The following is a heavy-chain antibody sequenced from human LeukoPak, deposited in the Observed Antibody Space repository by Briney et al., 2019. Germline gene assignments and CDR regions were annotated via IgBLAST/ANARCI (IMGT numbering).Heavy chain of an antibody. V-gene: IGHV3-53*01. J-gene: IGHJ6*02. CDR2: IYSGGST. Sequence: GGSLRLSCAASGFTVSSNYMSWVRQAAGNGLEWVSVIYSGGSTYYADSVKGRFTISRHNSKNTLYLQMNSLRAEDTAVYYCAKDLAPVYGDYGYFYYGMDVWGQGTTVTVSS. CDR3: AKDLAPVYGDYGYFYYGMDV. CDR1: GFTVSSNY. D-gene: IGHD4-17*01.